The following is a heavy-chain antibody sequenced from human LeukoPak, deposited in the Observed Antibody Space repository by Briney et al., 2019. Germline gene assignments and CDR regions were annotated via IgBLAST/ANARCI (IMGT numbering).Heavy chain of an antibody. CDR2: ISAYNGNT. V-gene: IGHV1-18*01. Sequence: GASVKVSCKASGYTFTRDGISWMRQAPGQGLEWMGWISAYNGNTNYAQKLQGRVTMTTDTSTSTAYMELRSLRSDDTAVYYCARWADVWGFDYWGQGTLVTVSS. CDR3: ARWADVWGFDY. D-gene: IGHD3-16*01. CDR1: GYTFTRDG. J-gene: IGHJ4*02.